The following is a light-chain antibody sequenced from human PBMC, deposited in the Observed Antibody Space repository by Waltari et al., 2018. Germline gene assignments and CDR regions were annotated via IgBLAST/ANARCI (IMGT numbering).Light chain of an antibody. CDR2: GAS. CDR3: QHYVRLPAT. CDR1: QSVTRAL. Sequence: ILLTQSPGTLSLSPGERATLSCRASQSVTRALAWYQQKPGQAPRLPSYGASNRTTGIPDRFSGSGSGTDFSLTISRLEPEDFAVYYCQHYVRLPATFGQGTKVEIK. V-gene: IGKV3-20*01. J-gene: IGKJ1*01.